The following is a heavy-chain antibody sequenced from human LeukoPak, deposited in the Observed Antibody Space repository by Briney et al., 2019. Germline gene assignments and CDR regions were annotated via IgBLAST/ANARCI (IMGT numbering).Heavy chain of an antibody. CDR2: INHSRST. V-gene: IGHV4-34*01. CDR3: ARARTAGFDY. J-gene: IGHJ4*02. CDR1: GGSFSGYY. Sequence: SETLSLTCAVYGGSFSGYYWSWIRQPPGKGLEWIGEINHSRSTNYNPSLKSRVTISVDTSKNQFSLKLSSVTAADTAVYYCARARTAGFDYWGQGTLVTVSS. D-gene: IGHD6-13*01.